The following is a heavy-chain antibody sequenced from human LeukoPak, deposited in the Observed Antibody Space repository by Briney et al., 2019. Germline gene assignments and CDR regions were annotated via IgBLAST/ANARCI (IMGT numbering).Heavy chain of an antibody. Sequence: PGRSLRLSRAASGFTFSSYAMHWVRQAPGKGLEWVAVISYDGSNKYYADSVKGRFTISRDNSKNTLYLQMNSLRAEDTAVYYCARPYGSGSEYYYYGMDVWGKGTTVTVSS. D-gene: IGHD3-10*01. CDR3: ARPYGSGSEYYYYGMDV. J-gene: IGHJ6*04. V-gene: IGHV3-30*04. CDR2: ISYDGSNK. CDR1: GFTFSSYA.